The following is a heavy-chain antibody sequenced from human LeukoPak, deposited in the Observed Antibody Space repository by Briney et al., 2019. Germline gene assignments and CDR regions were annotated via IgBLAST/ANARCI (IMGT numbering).Heavy chain of an antibody. CDR3: VIVAYTGDWHFDY. CDR1: GFTFSDHY. V-gene: IGHV3-72*01. D-gene: IGHD2-21*02. Sequence: GGSLRLSCAASGFTFSDHYMDWVRQAPGKGLEWVGRSRNRAKSYTTDYAASVRGRFTIARDESQSSLYLQMGSLKTEDTAVYHCVIVAYTGDWHFDYWGQGTLVTVSS. J-gene: IGHJ4*02. CDR2: SRNRAKSYTT.